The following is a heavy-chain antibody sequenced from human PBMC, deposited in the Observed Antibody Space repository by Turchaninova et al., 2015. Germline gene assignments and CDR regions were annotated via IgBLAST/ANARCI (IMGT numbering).Heavy chain of an antibody. CDR3: AKDHDSSSSCVDY. D-gene: IGHD6-6*01. V-gene: IGHV3-30*18. CDR1: GFTFSSYG. J-gene: IGHJ4*02. Sequence: QVQLVESGGGVVQPGRSLRLSCAASGFTFSSYGMHWVRQAPGKGLEWVAVISYDGSNKYYADSVKGRFTISRDNSKNPLYLQMNSLRAEDTAVYYCAKDHDSSSSCVDYWGQGTLVTVSS. CDR2: ISYDGSNK.